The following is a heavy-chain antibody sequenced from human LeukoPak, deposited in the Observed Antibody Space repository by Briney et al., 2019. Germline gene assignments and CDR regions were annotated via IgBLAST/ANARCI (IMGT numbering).Heavy chain of an antibody. J-gene: IGHJ4*02. Sequence: SETLSLTCAVSGYSISRGYYWGWIRQSPEKGLEWIGNMYHSGNTYYNTSLKSRVAISVDTSKNQFSLKLSSVTAADTAVHYCASGPYGSGSKIDNWGQGTLVTVSS. CDR1: GYSISRGYY. D-gene: IGHD3-10*01. CDR3: ASGPYGSGSKIDN. V-gene: IGHV4-38-2*01. CDR2: MYHSGNT.